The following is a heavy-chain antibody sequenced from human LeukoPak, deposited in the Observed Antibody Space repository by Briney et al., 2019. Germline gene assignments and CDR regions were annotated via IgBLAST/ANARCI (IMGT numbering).Heavy chain of an antibody. V-gene: IGHV1-8*01. CDR2: MNPLTGDT. CDR3: TRGSLSWSSRDY. Sequence: GPPRVSCKASGYTFTGYDINWVRQATGQGLEWMGWMNPLTGDTGYAQRFQGRVTMTRNTSIDTGYMDLSGLRSEDTAVYCTRGSLSWSSRDYWGQGTRVPVSS. CDR1: GYTFTGYD. D-gene: IGHD3-3*01. J-gene: IGHJ4*02.